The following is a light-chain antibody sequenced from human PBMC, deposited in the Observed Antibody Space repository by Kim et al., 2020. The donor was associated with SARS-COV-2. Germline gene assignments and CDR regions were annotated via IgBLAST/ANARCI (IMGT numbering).Light chain of an antibody. J-gene: IGKJ1*01. CDR2: AAS. V-gene: IGKV1-17*01. CDR1: QGIRND. CDR3: LQHNSYPWT. Sequence: DIQMTQSPSSLSASVGDRVTITCRAGQGIRNDLVWYQQKPGKAPKRLIYAASSLQSGVPSRFSGSGSGTEFTLTISSLQTEDFATYYCLQHNSYPWTFGQGTKVVIK.